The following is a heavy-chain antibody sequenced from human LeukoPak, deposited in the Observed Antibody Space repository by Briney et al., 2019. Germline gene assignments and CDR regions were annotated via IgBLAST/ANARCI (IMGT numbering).Heavy chain of an antibody. J-gene: IGHJ5*02. CDR1: GYSFTSYY. D-gene: IGHD6-13*01. CDR2: INPSGGST. Sequence: ASVKVSCKASGYSFTSYYMHWVRQAPGQGLEWMGIINPSGGSTSYAQKFQGRVTMTRDTSTSTVYMELSSLRSEDTAVYYCARDAESRSWYDPDWFDPWGQGTLVTVSS. CDR3: ARDAESRSWYDPDWFDP. V-gene: IGHV1-46*01.